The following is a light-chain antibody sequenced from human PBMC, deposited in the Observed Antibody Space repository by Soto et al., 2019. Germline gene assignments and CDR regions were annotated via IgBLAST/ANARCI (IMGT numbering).Light chain of an antibody. J-gene: IGKJ3*01. CDR3: QQFNSYPFT. Sequence: AIQLTQSPSSLSASVGDRVTITCRASQGISSALAWYQQKPGKAPKLLIYDASSLKSGVPSRFSGSGSGTDFTLTISSLQPEDFATYYCQQFNSYPFTSGPGAKVDIK. V-gene: IGKV1-13*02. CDR2: DAS. CDR1: QGISSA.